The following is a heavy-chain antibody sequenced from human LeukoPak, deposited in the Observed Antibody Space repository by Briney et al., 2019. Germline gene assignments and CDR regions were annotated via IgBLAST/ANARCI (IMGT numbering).Heavy chain of an antibody. V-gene: IGHV3-30*02. CDR2: IRYDGSNK. J-gene: IGHJ4*02. Sequence: GGSLRLSCAASGFTFSSYGMHWVRQAPGKGLEWVAFIRYDGSNKYYADSVKGRFTISRDDSKNTLYVQMNSLRVEDTAVYYCAKRSADSSGYSFDYWGQGILVTVSS. CDR1: GFTFSSYG. D-gene: IGHD3-22*01. CDR3: AKRSADSSGYSFDY.